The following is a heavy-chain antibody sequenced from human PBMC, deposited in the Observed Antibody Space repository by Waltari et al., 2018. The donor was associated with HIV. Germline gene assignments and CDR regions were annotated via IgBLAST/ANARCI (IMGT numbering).Heavy chain of an antibody. CDR3: TRLSGNDAFDV. J-gene: IGHJ3*01. D-gene: IGHD1-1*01. CDR2: IRSKANGYTT. Sequence: EVQLVESGGGLVQPGASLQLPCAASGFTFSRSAIHWVRQAPGKGLDWIGRIRSKANGYTTAYGASVKGRFIISRDDSKNTAYLQMSSLKTEDTALFYCTRLSGNDAFDVWGQGTLVTVSS. V-gene: IGHV3-73*02. CDR1: GFTFSRSA.